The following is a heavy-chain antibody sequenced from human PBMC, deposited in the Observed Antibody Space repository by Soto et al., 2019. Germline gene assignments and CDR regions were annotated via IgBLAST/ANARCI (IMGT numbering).Heavy chain of an antibody. CDR1: RFTFSNYA. Sequence: QVQLVESGGGVVQPGRSLRLSCAASRFTFSNYAMHWVRQAPGKGLEWVAILSYDGSSKYYADSVKGRFTISRDTSKNTLFLQVNSLRAEDTAVYYCARQSGPTLDYWGQGTLVTVSS. CDR2: LSYDGSSK. D-gene: IGHD3-3*01. J-gene: IGHJ4*02. CDR3: ARQSGPTLDY. V-gene: IGHV3-30-3*01.